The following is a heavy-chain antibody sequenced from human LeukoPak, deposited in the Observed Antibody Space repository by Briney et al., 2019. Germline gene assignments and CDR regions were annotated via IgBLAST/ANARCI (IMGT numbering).Heavy chain of an antibody. J-gene: IGHJ4*02. V-gene: IGHV3-33*01. CDR2: IRTDGGEK. Sequence: GTSLRLSCAASGFTVRNYGMHWVRQAPGKGLEWVASIRTDGGEKYHADSVQGRFSISRHNSKPTLYLHMDSLRAEDTALYYCARIGYSTSWAHFDYWGQGTLVTVSS. CDR3: ARIGYSTSWAHFDY. D-gene: IGHD6-13*01. CDR1: GFTVRNYG.